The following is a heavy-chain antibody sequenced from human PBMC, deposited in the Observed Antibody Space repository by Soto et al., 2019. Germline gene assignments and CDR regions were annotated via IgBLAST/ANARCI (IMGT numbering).Heavy chain of an antibody. CDR3: ATIFRYGDPEY. J-gene: IGHJ4*02. CDR1: GFTFSSYA. D-gene: IGHD2-21*02. Sequence: EVQLLESGVGLVQPGGSLRLSCATSGFTFSSYAMSWVRQAPVKGLEWVSGISGSGDSRYDADSVKGRFTISRDNSKSTLYLQMNSLRAEDTAVYYCATIFRYGDPEYWGQGVLVTVSS. CDR2: ISGSGDSR. V-gene: IGHV3-23*01.